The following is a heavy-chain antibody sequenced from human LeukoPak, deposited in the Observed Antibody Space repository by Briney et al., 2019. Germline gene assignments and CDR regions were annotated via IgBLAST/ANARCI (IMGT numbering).Heavy chain of an antibody. CDR2: INPNSGGT. V-gene: IGHV1-2*02. CDR3: ARGSAFWLSIAAADPGVDY. Sequence: GASVKVSCKASGYTFTGYYMDWVRQAPGQGLEWMGWINPNSGGTNYAQKFQGRVTMTRDTSISTAYMELSRLRSDDTAVYYCARGSAFWLSIAAADPGVDYWGQGTLVTVSS. J-gene: IGHJ4*02. CDR1: GYTFTGYY. D-gene: IGHD6-13*01.